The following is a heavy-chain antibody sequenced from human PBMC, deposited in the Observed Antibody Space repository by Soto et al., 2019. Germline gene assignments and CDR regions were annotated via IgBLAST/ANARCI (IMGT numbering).Heavy chain of an antibody. CDR3: ASQILYYMDV. D-gene: IGHD2-15*01. V-gene: IGHV4-34*01. Sequence: SETLSLTCAVYGGSFSGYYWSWIRQPPGKGLEWIGEINHSGSTNYNPSLKSRVTISVDTSKNQFSLKLSSVTAADTAVYYCASQILYYMDVWGKGTTVTVSS. J-gene: IGHJ6*03. CDR2: INHSGST. CDR1: GGSFSGYY.